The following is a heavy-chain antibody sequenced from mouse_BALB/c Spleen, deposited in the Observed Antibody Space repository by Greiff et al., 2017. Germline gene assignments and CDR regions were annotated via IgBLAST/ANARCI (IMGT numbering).Heavy chain of an antibody. V-gene: IGHV3-2*02. D-gene: IGHD3-3*01. Sequence: EVQLVESGPGLVKPSQSLSLTCTVTGYSITSDYAWNWLRQFPGNKLEWMGYISYSGSTSYNPSLKSRISITRDTSKNQFFLQLNSVTTEDTATYYCVREGGDGYVDVWGAGTTVTVSS. J-gene: IGHJ1*01. CDR2: ISYSGST. CDR3: VREGGDGYVDV. CDR1: GYSITSDYA.